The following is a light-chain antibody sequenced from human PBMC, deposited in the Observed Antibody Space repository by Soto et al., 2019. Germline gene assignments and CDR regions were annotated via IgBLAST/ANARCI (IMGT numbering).Light chain of an antibody. CDR1: RSDIGAYNF. J-gene: IGLJ2*01. Sequence: QSALTQPASVSGSPGQLITISCTGTRSDIGAYNFVSWYQQHPGKAPKLILYDVNIRPSGVSYRFSGSKSGNTASLTISGLQAEDEADYYCTSWTTSTTMIFGGGTKLTVL. CDR3: TSWTTSTTMI. V-gene: IGLV2-14*03. CDR2: DVN.